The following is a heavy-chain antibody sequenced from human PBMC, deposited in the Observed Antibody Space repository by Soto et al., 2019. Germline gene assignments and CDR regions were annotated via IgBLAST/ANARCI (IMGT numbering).Heavy chain of an antibody. CDR1: GYTFTSYG. V-gene: IGHV1-18*01. Sequence: QVQLVQSGAEVKEPGASVKISCKASGYTFTSYGISWVRQAPGQGLEWMSWISAYNGDTNYAQKVQGRVTMTTDTSPSTGFMELRSLRFDDTAVYYCVRDPDGHIDFDYWGQGTLVTVSS. J-gene: IGHJ4*02. CDR2: ISAYNGDT. CDR3: VRDPDGHIDFDY.